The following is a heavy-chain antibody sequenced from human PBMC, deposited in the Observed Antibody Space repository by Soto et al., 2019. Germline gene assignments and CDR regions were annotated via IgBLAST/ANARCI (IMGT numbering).Heavy chain of an antibody. CDR3: XXXGYXNXNXXDY. CDR2: INGGDGGKT. D-gene: IGHD4-4*01. Sequence: EVQLLXSGGYLVQPXXXLXLSCAASGFTFSNYAMSWVRQAPGKGLECVSSINGGDGGKTYYADSVRGRXXXAXXNTXXXXXXXXXXXXXXXXXXYXXXXXGYXNXNXXDYWGQGTLVTVSS. V-gene: IGHV3-23*01. CDR1: GFTFSNYA. J-gene: IGHJ4*02.